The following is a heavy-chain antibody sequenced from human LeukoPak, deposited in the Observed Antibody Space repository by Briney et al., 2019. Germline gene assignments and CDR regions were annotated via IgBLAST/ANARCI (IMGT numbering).Heavy chain of an antibody. CDR2: ISWDGGST. CDR3: ARDYYGSGSYLGF. CDR1: GFTFDDYT. D-gene: IGHD3-10*01. J-gene: IGHJ4*02. Sequence: GGSLRLSCAASGFTFDDYTMHWVRQAPGKGLEWVSLISWDGGSTYYADSVKGRFTISRDNSKNSLYLQMNSLRTEDTALYYCARDYYGSGSYLGFWGQGTLVTVSS. V-gene: IGHV3-43*01.